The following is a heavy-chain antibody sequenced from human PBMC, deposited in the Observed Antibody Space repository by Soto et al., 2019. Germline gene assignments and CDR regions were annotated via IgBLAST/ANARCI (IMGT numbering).Heavy chain of an antibody. V-gene: IGHV3-9*01. D-gene: IGHD4-17*01. CDR1: GFTFDDYA. J-gene: IGHJ3*02. Sequence: VQLVESGGGLVQPGRSLRLSCAASGFTFDDYAMHWVRQAPGKGLEWVSGISWNSGSIGYADSVKGRFTISRDNAKNSLYLQMNSLRAEDTALYYCAKDGGSYGDYHGGDAFDIWGQGTMVTVSS. CDR2: ISWNSGSI. CDR3: AKDGGSYGDYHGGDAFDI.